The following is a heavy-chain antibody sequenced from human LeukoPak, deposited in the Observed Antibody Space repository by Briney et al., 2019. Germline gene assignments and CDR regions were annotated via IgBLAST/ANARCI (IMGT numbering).Heavy chain of an antibody. CDR1: GFTFDDYA. D-gene: IGHD6-19*01. V-gene: IGHV3-9*01. CDR3: AKDMGDSCGWSVLDY. J-gene: IGHJ4*02. CDR2: ISWNSGSI. Sequence: PGGSLRLSCAASGFTFDDYAMHWVRQAPGKGLEWVSGISWNSGSIGYADSVKGRFTISRDNAKSSLFLQMNSLRAEDTALYYCAKDMGDSCGWSVLDYWGQGTLVTVSS.